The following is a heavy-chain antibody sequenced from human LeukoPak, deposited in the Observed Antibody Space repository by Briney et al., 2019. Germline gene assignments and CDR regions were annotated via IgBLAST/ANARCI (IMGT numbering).Heavy chain of an antibody. J-gene: IGHJ4*02. D-gene: IGHD1-26*01. CDR2: INWSGGST. CDR3: ARVCGADST. CDR1: GFTFADYG. Sequence: GGSLRLSCAAPGFTFADYGMSWVRQAPGKGLEWVSGINWSGGSTGYADSVKGRFTISRDNAKNALYLQMSSLRAEDTALYYCARVCGADSTGGQGTLVTVSS. V-gene: IGHV3-20*04.